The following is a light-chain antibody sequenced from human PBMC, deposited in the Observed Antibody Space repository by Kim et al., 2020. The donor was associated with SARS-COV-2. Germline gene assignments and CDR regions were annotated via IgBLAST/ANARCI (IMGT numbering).Light chain of an antibody. V-gene: IGKV1-39*01. CDR1: HMSRRY. Sequence: SCGDRSTIHFRTTHMSRRYFSLEPQKPSKAPNLLIYAPSSSQSGVPLRFRGSGSGTDLTLTISSLQPEDFATYFCQHSYSTLPWTFGQGTKVDIK. CDR2: APS. CDR3: QHSYSTLPWT. J-gene: IGKJ1*01.